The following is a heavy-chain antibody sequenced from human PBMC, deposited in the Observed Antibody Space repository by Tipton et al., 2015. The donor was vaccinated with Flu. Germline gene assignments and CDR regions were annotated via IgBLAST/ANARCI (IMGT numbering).Heavy chain of an antibody. J-gene: IGHJ4*02. Sequence: TLSLTCTVFGGSIGSSTYYWGWIRQPPGKGLEWIGSLYDSGITYYNPSLKSRVTISLDTSKNQFSLKLISVTAADTAVYYCATSGWRDPRGSFDFWGQGTLVTVSS. V-gene: IGHV4-39*07. CDR1: GGSIGSSTYY. CDR3: ATSGWRDPRGSFDF. CDR2: LYDSGIT. D-gene: IGHD5-24*01.